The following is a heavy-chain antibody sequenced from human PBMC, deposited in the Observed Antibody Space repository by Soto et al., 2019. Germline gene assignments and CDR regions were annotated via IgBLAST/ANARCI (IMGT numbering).Heavy chain of an antibody. Sequence: QVQLQESGPGLVKPSQTLSLTCTVSGGSIGSGGYYWSWIRQHPGKGLEWIGYIYDSGSTYYTPSLKSRATISINTSKNQFPLKLTSVTAADTAGYYCARDSSGSQVVYWGQGTLVTVSS. V-gene: IGHV4-31*03. D-gene: IGHD3-10*01. CDR1: GGSIGSGGYY. J-gene: IGHJ4*02. CDR2: IYDSGST. CDR3: ARDSSGSQVVY.